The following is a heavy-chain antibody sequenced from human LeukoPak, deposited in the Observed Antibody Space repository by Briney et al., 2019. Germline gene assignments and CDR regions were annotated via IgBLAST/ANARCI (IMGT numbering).Heavy chain of an antibody. Sequence: PSETLSLTCTVSGGSISSYYWSWIRQPAGKGLEWIGRIYTSGSTNYNPSLKSRVTMSVDTSKNQFSLKLSSVTAADTAVYYYARDGAMKRSNNNWFDPWGQGTLVTVSS. D-gene: IGHD2-2*01. CDR3: ARDGAMKRSNNNWFDP. J-gene: IGHJ5*02. CDR1: GGSISSYY. V-gene: IGHV4-4*07. CDR2: IYTSGST.